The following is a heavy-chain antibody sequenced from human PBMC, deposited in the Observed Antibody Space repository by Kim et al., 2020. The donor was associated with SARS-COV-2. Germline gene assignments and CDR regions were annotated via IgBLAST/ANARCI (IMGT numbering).Heavy chain of an antibody. CDR3: AREEWNDDLYFHAMDV. J-gene: IGHJ6*02. Sequence: ASVKVSCKASGYTFTKYGISWVRQAPGQGLEWMGWSSTNNGDIKYGEKFQGRVTLTIDRSTSTVYMEMKSLRFDDTAVYYCAREEWNDDLYFHAMDVWGQGTTITVSS. V-gene: IGHV1-18*01. CDR2: SSTNNGDI. D-gene: IGHD1-1*01. CDR1: GYTFTKYG.